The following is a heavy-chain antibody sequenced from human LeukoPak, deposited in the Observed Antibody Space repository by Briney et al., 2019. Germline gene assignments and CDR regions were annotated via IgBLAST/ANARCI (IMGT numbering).Heavy chain of an antibody. CDR1: GGSISSSNW. Sequence: SETLSLTCAVSGGSISSSNWWSWVRQPPGKGLEWSGEIYHSGSTNYNPSLKSRVTISVDKSKNQFSLKLSSVTAADTAVYYCARRGWVAAAGFYWYFDLWGRGTLVTVSS. V-gene: IGHV4-4*02. CDR3: ARRGWVAAAGFYWYFDL. CDR2: IYHSGST. D-gene: IGHD6-13*01. J-gene: IGHJ2*01.